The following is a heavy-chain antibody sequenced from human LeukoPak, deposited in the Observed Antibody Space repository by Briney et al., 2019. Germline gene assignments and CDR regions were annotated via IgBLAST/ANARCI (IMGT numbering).Heavy chain of an antibody. CDR3: ARDGYSGYDYYGMDV. J-gene: IGHJ6*02. D-gene: IGHD1-26*01. V-gene: IGHV1-69*04. CDR2: IIPILGIA. CDR1: GGTFSSYS. Sequence: ASVNVSCKASGGTFSSYSSSWVRQAPGQGLEWMGRIIPILGIANYAQKFQGRVTITADKSTSTAYMELSSLRSEDTAVYYCARDGYSGYDYYGMDVWGQGTTVTVSS.